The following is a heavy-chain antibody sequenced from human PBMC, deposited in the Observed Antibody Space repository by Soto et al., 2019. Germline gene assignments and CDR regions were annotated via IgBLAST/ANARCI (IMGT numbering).Heavy chain of an antibody. D-gene: IGHD2-2*01. Sequence: GGSLRLSCAASGFTFSNAWMNWVRQAPGKGLEWVGRIKSKTDGGTTDYAAPVKGRFTISRDDSKNTLYLQMNSLKTEDTAVYYCTTRTYSYQLPGADYYYGMDVWGQGTTVTVSS. CDR1: GFTFSNAW. CDR2: IKSKTDGGTT. J-gene: IGHJ6*02. V-gene: IGHV3-15*07. CDR3: TTRTYSYQLPGADYYYGMDV.